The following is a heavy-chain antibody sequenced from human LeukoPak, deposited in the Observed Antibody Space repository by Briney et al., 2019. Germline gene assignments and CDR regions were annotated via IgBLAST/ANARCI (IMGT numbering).Heavy chain of an antibody. Sequence: ASVKVSCKASGYTFTGYYMHWVRQAPGQGLEWMGWINPNSGGTNYAQKFQGRVTMTRDTSISTAYMELSRLRSDDTAVYYCARVFGHYSNYGPNDYWGQGTLVTVSS. V-gene: IGHV1-2*02. CDR3: ARVFGHYSNYGPNDY. D-gene: IGHD4-11*01. J-gene: IGHJ4*02. CDR1: GYTFTGYY. CDR2: INPNSGGT.